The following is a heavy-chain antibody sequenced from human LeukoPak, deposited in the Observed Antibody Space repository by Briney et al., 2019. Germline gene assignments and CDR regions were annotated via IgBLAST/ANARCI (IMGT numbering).Heavy chain of an antibody. Sequence: SETLSHTCTVSGGSISSYYRSWIRQPPGKGLEWIGYIYYSGSTNYNPSLKSRVTISVDTSKNQFSLKLSSVTAADTAVYYCAREMKDYGGNSGAAGAFDIWGQGTMVTVSS. CDR2: IYYSGST. CDR1: GGSISSYY. D-gene: IGHD4-23*01. CDR3: AREMKDYGGNSGAAGAFDI. J-gene: IGHJ3*02. V-gene: IGHV4-59*01.